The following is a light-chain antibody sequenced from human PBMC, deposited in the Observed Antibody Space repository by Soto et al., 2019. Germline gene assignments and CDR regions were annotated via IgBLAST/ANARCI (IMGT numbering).Light chain of an antibody. CDR1: SGDIGSYNR. J-gene: IGLJ1*01. CDR2: EVT. V-gene: IGLV2-14*01. CDR3: SSYTKLKTGACV. Sequence: QSALTQPASVSGSPGQSITISCTGTSGDIGSYNRVSWYQQHPGKAPKLIIYEVTDRPSGVSNRFSGSKSGNTGSLTISGLQAEDEVEYYCSSYTKLKTGACVFGTGTKLTVL.